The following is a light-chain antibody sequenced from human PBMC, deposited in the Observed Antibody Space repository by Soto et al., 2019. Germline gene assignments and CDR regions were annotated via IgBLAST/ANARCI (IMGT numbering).Light chain of an antibody. J-gene: IGKJ1*01. V-gene: IGKV2-28*01. CDR1: QSLRHSNGKNY. CDR3: LQGLQTPTT. Sequence: VMTQSPLSLPVTPGEPASISCRSSQSLRHSNGKNYLNWYLQKPGQTPQLLIYFGSNRASGVPARFSGSGSGTDFTLNISRVEAEDVGVYYCLQGLQTPTTFGQGTKVEIK. CDR2: FGS.